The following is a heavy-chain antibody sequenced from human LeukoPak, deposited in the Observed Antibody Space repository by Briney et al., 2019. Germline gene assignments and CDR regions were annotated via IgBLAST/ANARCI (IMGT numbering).Heavy chain of an antibody. V-gene: IGHV4-59*12. J-gene: IGHJ4*02. CDR3: ARDVGSGSFNY. CDR1: GGSISSYY. D-gene: IGHD3-10*01. Sequence: SETLSLTCTVSGGSISSYYWSWIRQPPGKGLEWIGYIYYSGSTYYNPSLKSRLTISVDTSKNQFSLKLSSVTAADTAVYYCARDVGSGSFNYWGQGTLVTVSS. CDR2: IYYSGST.